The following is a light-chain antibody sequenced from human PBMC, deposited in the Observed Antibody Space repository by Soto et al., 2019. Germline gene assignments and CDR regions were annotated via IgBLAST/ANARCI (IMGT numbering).Light chain of an antibody. CDR2: GAS. J-gene: IGKJ2*01. Sequence: EIVLTQSPGTLSLSPGERATLSCRASQSVSSSYLAWYQQKPGQAPRLLIYGASSRATGIPERLSGSGSGTDFTLTISRLEPEDFAVYYCQQYGSSLPYTFGQGTKLEIK. V-gene: IGKV3-20*01. CDR1: QSVSSSY. CDR3: QQYGSSLPYT.